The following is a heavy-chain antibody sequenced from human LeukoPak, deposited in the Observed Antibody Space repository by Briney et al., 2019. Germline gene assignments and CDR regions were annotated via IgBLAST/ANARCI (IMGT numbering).Heavy chain of an antibody. Sequence: SETLSLTCTVSGGSISTYYWSWIRQPPGKGLEWIGYIYYSGNTNYNPSLRSRVTMSLDTSRNQFSLKLTSVTAADTAVYYCARDQSSGSSSYYYGMDVWGPGATVAVSS. V-gene: IGHV4-59*01. D-gene: IGHD1-26*01. CDR2: IYYSGNT. CDR3: ARDQSSGSSSYYYGMDV. CDR1: GGSISTYY. J-gene: IGHJ6*02.